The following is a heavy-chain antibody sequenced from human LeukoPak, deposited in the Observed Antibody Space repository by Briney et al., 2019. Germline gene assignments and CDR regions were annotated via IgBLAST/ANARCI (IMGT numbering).Heavy chain of an antibody. J-gene: IGHJ2*01. V-gene: IGHV3-53*01. CDR3: ARGGRWDYYFDL. CDR2: IYSGGST. Sequence: PGGSLRLSCAASDFTVGGNYMTWVRQAPGKGLECVSVIYSGGSTLYADSVKGRFSISRDNYRNTLNLQMNSLRVEDTGVYYCARGGRWDYYFDLWGRGTLVTVSS. CDR1: DFTVGGNY. D-gene: IGHD1-26*01.